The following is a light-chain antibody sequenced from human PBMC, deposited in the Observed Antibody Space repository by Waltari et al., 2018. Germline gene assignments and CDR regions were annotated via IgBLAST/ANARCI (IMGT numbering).Light chain of an antibody. CDR2: GAS. Sequence: EIVLTQSPGPLSLSPGERATLPCRASQVVSSSYLAWYQQKPGQAPRLLIYGASTRATGIPDRFSGSGSGTDFTLTVNRLEPEDFAVYYCQQYGSSPLTFGGGTKVEIK. CDR3: QQYGSSPLT. CDR1: QVVSSSY. J-gene: IGKJ4*01. V-gene: IGKV3-20*01.